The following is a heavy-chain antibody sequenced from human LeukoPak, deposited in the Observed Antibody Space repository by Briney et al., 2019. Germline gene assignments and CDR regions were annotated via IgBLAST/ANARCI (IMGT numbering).Heavy chain of an antibody. CDR1: GFTFTDFY. CDR3: ARMASIAVAIS. CDR2: ISRSGSTI. J-gene: IGHJ5*02. V-gene: IGHV3-11*01. D-gene: IGHD6-19*01. Sequence: GGSLRLSCAASGFTFTDFYMIWIRQAPGKGLEWVSHISRSGSTIYYADSVKGRFTISRDNAKNSLYLQMDSLRAEDTAVYYCARMASIAVAISWGQGTLVTVSS.